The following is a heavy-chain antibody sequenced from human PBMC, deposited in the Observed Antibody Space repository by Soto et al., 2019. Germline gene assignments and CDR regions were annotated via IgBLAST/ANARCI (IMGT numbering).Heavy chain of an antibody. V-gene: IGHV3-21*01. D-gene: IGHD3-22*01. CDR2: ISSSSSYI. J-gene: IGHJ6*02. CDR3: ARDPYDSSGYYYLLPPDYYYYGMDV. CDR1: GFTFSSYS. Sequence: EVQLVESGGGLVKPGGSLRLSCAASGFTFSSYSMNWVRQAPGKGLEWVSSISSSSSYIYYADSVKGRFTISRDHAKNSLYLQMNSLRAEDTAVYYCARDPYDSSGYYYLLPPDYYYYGMDVWGQGTTVTGSS.